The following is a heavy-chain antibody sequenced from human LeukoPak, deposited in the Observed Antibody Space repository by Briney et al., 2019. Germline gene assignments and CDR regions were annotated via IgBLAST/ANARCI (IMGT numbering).Heavy chain of an antibody. CDR1: GGSITCSSDY. CDR3: VRGLNDSWTGENY. CDR2: IYYSGST. D-gene: IGHD3-3*01. Sequence: PSETLSLTCTVSGGSITCSSDYWGWVRQPAGKGLEWIGSIYYSGSTYYNPSLKSRVTISMDTSKNQFSLKLSSVTAADTAVYYCVRGLNDSWTGENYWGQGTLVTVSS. J-gene: IGHJ4*02. V-gene: IGHV4-39*01.